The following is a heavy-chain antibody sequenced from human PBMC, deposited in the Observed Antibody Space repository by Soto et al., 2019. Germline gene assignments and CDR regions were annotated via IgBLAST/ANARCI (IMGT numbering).Heavy chain of an antibody. CDR2: IHSGGDT. CDR3: AKDNCISTSCYRLYNWFDP. D-gene: IGHD2-2*01. V-gene: IGHV3-66*01. J-gene: IGHJ5*02. Sequence: PGGSLRLSCAASGFAVSSNYMTWVRQAPGKGLEWVSVIHSGGDTHYADSVRGRFTISRDNSKNTLYLQMNSLRAEDTAVYYCAKDNCISTSCYRLYNWFDPWGQGTLVTVSS. CDR1: GFAVSSNY.